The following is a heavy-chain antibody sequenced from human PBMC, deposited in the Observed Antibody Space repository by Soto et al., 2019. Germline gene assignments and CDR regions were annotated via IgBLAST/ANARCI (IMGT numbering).Heavy chain of an antibody. Sequence: KLGGSLRLSCAASGFTFSHAWMSWVRQAPGKGLEWVGRIKSKADGETKDYGAPVRGRFTISRDDSQDILYLHMNSLRIEDTAVYYCCVIKRRDQYSTSGYWFDPWGPGTLVTVPS. D-gene: IGHD4-4*01. CDR1: GFTFSHAW. CDR3: CVIKRRDQYSTSGYWFDP. J-gene: IGHJ5*02. CDR2: IKSKADGETK. V-gene: IGHV3-15*01.